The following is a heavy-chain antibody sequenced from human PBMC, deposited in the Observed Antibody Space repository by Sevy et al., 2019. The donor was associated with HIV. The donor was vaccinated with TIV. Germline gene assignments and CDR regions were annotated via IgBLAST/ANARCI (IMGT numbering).Heavy chain of an antibody. CDR1: GLNFDDYG. V-gene: IGHV3-20*04. CDR3: ARERSCGGDCYYFDY. J-gene: IGHJ4*02. Sequence: GGSLRLSCAASGLNFDDYGMSWVRQAPGKGLEWVSAINWNGVGTSYADSVKGRFTISRDNAKNSLYVQMNILRAEDTALYYCARERSCGGDCYYFDYWGQGTLVTVSS. CDR2: INWNGVGT. D-gene: IGHD2-21*02.